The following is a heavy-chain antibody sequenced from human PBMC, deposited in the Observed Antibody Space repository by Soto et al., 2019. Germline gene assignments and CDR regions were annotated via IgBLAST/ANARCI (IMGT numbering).Heavy chain of an antibody. CDR3: ATSYDTGFDP. V-gene: IGHV1-18*04. D-gene: IGHD3-9*01. CDR2: IKVDSGNT. Sequence: QLQLVQSAAEVKKPGASVRVSCKAYGYPFIKYGISWIRQAPEQGLEWMGWIKVDSGNTNYAQKFQGRVTMTADTSSDTAFMELRSLRLDDTAVYFCATSYDTGFDPWGQGTLVSVSS. J-gene: IGHJ5*02. CDR1: GYPFIKYG.